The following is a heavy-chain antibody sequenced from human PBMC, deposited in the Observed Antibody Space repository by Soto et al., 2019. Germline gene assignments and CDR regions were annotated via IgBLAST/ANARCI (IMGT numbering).Heavy chain of an antibody. D-gene: IGHD6-19*01. CDR3: ARDNSIAVEPYFDY. CDR1: GYTFTSYG. CDR2: ISAYNGNT. J-gene: IGHJ4*02. Sequence: GASVKVSCKASGYTFTSYGISWLRQSPGQGLEWMGWISAYNGNTNYAQKLQGRVTMTTDTSTSTAYMELRSLRSDDTAVYYCARDNSIAVEPYFDYWGQGTLVTVSS. V-gene: IGHV1-18*01.